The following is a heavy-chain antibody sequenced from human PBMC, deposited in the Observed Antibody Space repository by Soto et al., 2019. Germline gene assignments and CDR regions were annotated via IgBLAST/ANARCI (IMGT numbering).Heavy chain of an antibody. CDR3: AKDWRAPLSNGDDVYY. D-gene: IGHD1-20*01. CDR2: ISGNGGST. J-gene: IGHJ4*02. V-gene: IGHV3-23*01. CDR1: GFTFSSYA. Sequence: EVQLLESGGGVVQPGGSLRLSCAASGFTFSSYAMSWVRQAPGKGLEWVAAISGNGGSTYYADSVKGRFTISRDNYTNTPQLQQNSRRAEDTAVYYCAKDWRAPLSNGDDVYYWGQGTLVTVSS.